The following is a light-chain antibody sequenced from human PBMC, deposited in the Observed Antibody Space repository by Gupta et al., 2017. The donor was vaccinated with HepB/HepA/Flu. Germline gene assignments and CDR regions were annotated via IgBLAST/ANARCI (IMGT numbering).Light chain of an antibody. J-gene: IGLJ2*01. CDR2: EFS. CDR1: SSYVGGYNR. CDR3: SSYTSASAYAL. V-gene: IGLV2-18*02. Sequence: QSALTQSPSVSGSPGQSVTISCTGTSSYVGGYNRVSWYQQPPGTAPRLLIYEFSNRPSGVPARFSGSKSGNTASLTISGLQAEDEADYYCSSYTSASAYALFGGGTKVTVL.